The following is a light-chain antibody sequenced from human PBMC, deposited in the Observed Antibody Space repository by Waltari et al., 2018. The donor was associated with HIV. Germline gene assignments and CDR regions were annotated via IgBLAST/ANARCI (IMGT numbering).Light chain of an antibody. CDR1: QSVSSSY. V-gene: IGKV3-20*01. Sequence: EIVLTQSPGTLSLSPGARATLSCRASQSVSSSYLSWYQQKPGQAPRLLIYGASSRATGSPDRFSGSGSGTDFTLTISRLEPEDFAVYYCQQYGSSPFTFGPGTKVDIK. CDR3: QQYGSSPFT. J-gene: IGKJ3*01. CDR2: GAS.